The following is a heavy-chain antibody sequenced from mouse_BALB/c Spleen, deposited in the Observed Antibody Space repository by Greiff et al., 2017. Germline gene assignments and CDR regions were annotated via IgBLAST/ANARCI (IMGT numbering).Heavy chain of an antibody. Sequence: VQLQQSGPELVKPGASVKMSCKASGYTFTSYVMHWVKQKPGQGLEWIGYINPYNDGTKYNEKFKGKATLTSDKSSSTAYMELSSLTSEDSAVYYCASVGYDYDVDYWGQGTTLTVSS. D-gene: IGHD2-4*01. V-gene: IGHV1-14*01. CDR2: INPYNDGT. J-gene: IGHJ2*01. CDR3: ASVGYDYDVDY. CDR1: GYTFTSYV.